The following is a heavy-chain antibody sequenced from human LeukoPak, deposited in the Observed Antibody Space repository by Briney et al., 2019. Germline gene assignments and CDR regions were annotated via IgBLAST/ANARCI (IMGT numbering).Heavy chain of an antibody. CDR2: IYYSGST. CDR3: AMSYYYGSGSYAFDI. V-gene: IGHV4-39*07. J-gene: IGHJ3*02. CDR1: GGSISSGGYY. D-gene: IGHD3-10*01. Sequence: SETLSLTCTVSGGSISSGGYYWGWIRQPPGKGLEWIGSIYYSGSTYYNPSLKSRVTISVDTSKNQFSLKLSSVTAADTAVYYCAMSYYYGSGSYAFDIWGQGTMVTVSS.